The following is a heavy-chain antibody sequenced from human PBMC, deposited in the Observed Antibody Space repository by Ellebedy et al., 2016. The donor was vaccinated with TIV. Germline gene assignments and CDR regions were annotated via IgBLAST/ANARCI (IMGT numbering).Heavy chain of an antibody. CDR2: ISGSGGST. Sequence: GGSLRLSXAASGFTFSSYAMSWVRQAPGKGLEWVSAISGSGGSTYYADSVKGRFTISRDNSKNTLYLQMNSLGAEDTAVYYCAKRGGYYGSGADYWGQGTLVTVSS. CDR3: AKRGGYYGSGADY. CDR1: GFTFSSYA. V-gene: IGHV3-23*01. D-gene: IGHD3-10*01. J-gene: IGHJ4*02.